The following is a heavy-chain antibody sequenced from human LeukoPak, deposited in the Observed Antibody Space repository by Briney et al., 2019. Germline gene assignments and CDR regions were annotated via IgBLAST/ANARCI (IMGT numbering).Heavy chain of an antibody. CDR1: GFTFSNYD. V-gene: IGHV3-21*04. D-gene: IGHD3-22*01. CDR2: ISATTIYT. Sequence: PGGSLRLSCTASGFTFSNYDMTWVRQAPGKGLEWVSSISATTIYTFSADSVRGRFTISRDNVENSLYLQMNSLRAEDTAVYYCAKGGITMIVVVIQYYFDYWGQGTLVAVPS. J-gene: IGHJ4*02. CDR3: AKGGITMIVVVIQYYFDY.